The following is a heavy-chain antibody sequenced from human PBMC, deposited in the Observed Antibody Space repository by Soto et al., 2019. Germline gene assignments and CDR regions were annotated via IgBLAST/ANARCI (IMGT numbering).Heavy chain of an antibody. J-gene: IGHJ4*02. CDR2: ISGSGGST. D-gene: IGHD5-18*01. V-gene: IGHV3-23*01. Sequence: EVQLLESGGGLVQPGGSLRLSCAASGFTFSSYAMSWVRQAPGKGLEWVSAISGSGGSTYYADSVKGRFTISRDNSKNTLYLQMNSLRPKDTAVYYCAKRAYSYGHFDYWGQGNLVTVSS. CDR3: AKRAYSYGHFDY. CDR1: GFTFSSYA.